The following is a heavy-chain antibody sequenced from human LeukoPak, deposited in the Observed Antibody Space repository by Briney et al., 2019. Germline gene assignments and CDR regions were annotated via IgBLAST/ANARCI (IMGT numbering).Heavy chain of an antibody. Sequence: ASVKVSRKASGYTFTDCDMHWVRQAPGQGLEWMGWINPNSGGTNYAQKFQGRVTMTRDTSISTAYMDLTRLRSDDTAVYYCARDHCTSSGCYEDYYYGMDVWGQGTTVTVSS. D-gene: IGHD2-2*01. CDR1: GYTFTDCD. J-gene: IGHJ6*02. V-gene: IGHV1-2*02. CDR2: INPNSGGT. CDR3: ARDHCTSSGCYEDYYYGMDV.